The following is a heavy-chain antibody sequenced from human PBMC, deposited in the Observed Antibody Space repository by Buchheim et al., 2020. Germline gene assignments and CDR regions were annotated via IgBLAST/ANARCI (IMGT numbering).Heavy chain of an antibody. CDR1: GYTFTSYD. D-gene: IGHD6-19*01. CDR3: ARELPVAGDYYGMDV. CDR2: MNPNSGNT. V-gene: IGHV1-8*01. Sequence: QVQLVQSGAEVKKPGASVKVSCKASGYTFTSYDINWVRQATGQGLERMGWMNPNSGNTAYAQKFQGRVTMTRNTSISTAYMELGSLGSEDTAVYYCARELPVAGDYYGMDVWGQGTT. J-gene: IGHJ6*02.